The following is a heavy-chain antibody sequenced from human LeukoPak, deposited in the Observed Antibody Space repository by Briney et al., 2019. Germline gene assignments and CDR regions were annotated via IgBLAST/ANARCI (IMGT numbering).Heavy chain of an antibody. J-gene: IGHJ4*02. V-gene: IGHV3-30-3*02. D-gene: IGHD6-13*01. CDR2: ISYDGSNE. Sequence: GGSLRLSCAASGFTFSSYAMHWVRQAPGKGLEWVAVISYDGSNEYYADSVKGRFTISRDNSKNTLYLQMNSLRAEDTAVYYCAKREKYSSSWYRWYYFDYWGQGTLVTVSS. CDR3: AKREKYSSSWYRWYYFDY. CDR1: GFTFSSYA.